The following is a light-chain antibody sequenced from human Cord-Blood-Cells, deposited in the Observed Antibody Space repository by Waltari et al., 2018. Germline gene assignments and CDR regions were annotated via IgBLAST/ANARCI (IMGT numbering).Light chain of an antibody. CDR1: SSDVGGYNY. J-gene: IGLJ3*02. Sequence: QSALTQPASVSGSPGQSITISCTGTSSDVGGYNYVSWYQQHPGKAPKLMIYDVSKRRSGVSNRFSGYKSGNTASRTISGLQAEDEADYYCSSYTSSSTWVFGGGTKLTVL. V-gene: IGLV2-14*01. CDR2: DVS. CDR3: SSYTSSSTWV.